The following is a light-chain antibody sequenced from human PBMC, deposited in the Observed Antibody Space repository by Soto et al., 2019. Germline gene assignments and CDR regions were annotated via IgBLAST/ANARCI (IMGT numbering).Light chain of an antibody. V-gene: IGKV3-20*01. CDR2: AAS. Sequence: EIVLTQSPGTLSLSPGERATLSCRASQSPNTNSLAWYQQKPGQTPRLLIYAASTRDTDIPDRFIGSGSGTDFALTITRLEPEDFALYYCQQYNASPLTFGPGTKVDIK. CDR1: QSPNTNS. CDR3: QQYNASPLT. J-gene: IGKJ3*01.